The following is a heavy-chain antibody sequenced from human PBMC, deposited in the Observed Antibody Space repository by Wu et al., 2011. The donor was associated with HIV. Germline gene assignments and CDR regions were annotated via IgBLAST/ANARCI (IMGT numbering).Heavy chain of an antibody. CDR1: GYGVFDYY. D-gene: IGHD4/OR15-4a*01. V-gene: IGHV1-69-2*01. Sequence: EVQLLQSGGEVKSPGATVTISCNVSGYGVFDYYVHWVLEAPEKGLEWMGLIDPEDGEAVYSEKFQGRVTITADTSTDTVFMELFSLRSEDTAVYYCARERPLTLVNTGESFDVWGQGTMVIVSS. CDR3: ARERPLTLVNTGESFDV. CDR2: IDPEDGEA. J-gene: IGHJ3*01.